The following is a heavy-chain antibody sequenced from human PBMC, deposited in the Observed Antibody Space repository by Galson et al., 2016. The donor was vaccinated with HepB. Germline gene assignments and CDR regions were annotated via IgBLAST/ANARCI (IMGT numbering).Heavy chain of an antibody. Sequence: SLRLSCAASGFSFSTYWMSWVRQAPGKGLEWVANIRPDGTEMYYVDSVKGRFTISRDNAKSSLYLKMNSLRAEDMAVYYCTRVVLGSSPYLIDCWGHGTLVTVSS. CDR3: TRVVLGSSPYLIDC. CDR1: GFSFSTYW. CDR2: IRPDGTEM. V-gene: IGHV3-7*01. D-gene: IGHD2-2*01. J-gene: IGHJ4*01.